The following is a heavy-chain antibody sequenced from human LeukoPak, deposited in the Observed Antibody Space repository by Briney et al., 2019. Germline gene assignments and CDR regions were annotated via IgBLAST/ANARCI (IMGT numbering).Heavy chain of an antibody. V-gene: IGHV4-34*01. J-gene: IGHJ4*02. CDR1: GGSFSGYY. Sequence: SETLSLTCAVYGGSFSGYYWSWIRQPPGKGLEWIGEINHSGSTNYNPSLKSRVTISVDTSKNQFSLKLSSVTAADTAVYYCVKDGLDVAAAGYFDYWGQGTLVTVSS. CDR2: INHSGST. CDR3: VKDGLDVAAAGYFDY. D-gene: IGHD6-13*01.